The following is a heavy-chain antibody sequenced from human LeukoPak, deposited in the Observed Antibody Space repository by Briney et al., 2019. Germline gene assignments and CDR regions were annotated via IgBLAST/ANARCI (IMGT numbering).Heavy chain of an antibody. CDR3: AKDEALYDFWSGYPIGGY. CDR2: IRYDGSNK. J-gene: IGHJ4*02. Sequence: PGGSLSLSCAASGFTFSSYGMHWVRQAPGKGLEGVAFIRYDGSNKYYADSVKGRFTISRDNSKNTLYLQMNSLRAEDTAVYYCAKDEALYDFWSGYPIGGYWGQGTLVTVSS. D-gene: IGHD3-3*01. V-gene: IGHV3-30*02. CDR1: GFTFSSYG.